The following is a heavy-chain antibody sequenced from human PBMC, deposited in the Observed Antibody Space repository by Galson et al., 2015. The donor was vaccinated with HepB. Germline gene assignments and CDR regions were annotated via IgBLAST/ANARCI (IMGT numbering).Heavy chain of an antibody. CDR2: ISYDGSNK. CDR3: ARELASKSRKYDILTGCFDY. CDR1: GFTFSSYA. J-gene: IGHJ4*02. V-gene: IGHV3-30-3*01. D-gene: IGHD3-9*01. Sequence: SLRLSCAASGFTFSSYAMHWVRQAPGQGLEWVAVISYDGSNKYYADSVKGRFTISRDNSKNTLYLQMNSLRAEDTAVYYCARELASKSRKYDILTGCFDYWGQGTLVTVSS.